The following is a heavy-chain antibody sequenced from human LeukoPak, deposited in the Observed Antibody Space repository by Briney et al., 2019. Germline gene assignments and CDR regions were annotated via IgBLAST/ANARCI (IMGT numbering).Heavy chain of an antibody. D-gene: IGHD4-17*01. CDR2: IYYSGST. V-gene: IGHV4-59*08. CDR3: ASEATINGNYTQNAAFDY. Sequence: PSETLSLTCTVSGGSISSYYWSWIRQPPGKGLEWIGYIYYSGSTNYNPSLKSRVTISVDTSKNQFSLKLSSVTAADTAVYYCASEATINGNYTQNAAFDYWGQGTLVTVSS. J-gene: IGHJ4*02. CDR1: GGSISSYY.